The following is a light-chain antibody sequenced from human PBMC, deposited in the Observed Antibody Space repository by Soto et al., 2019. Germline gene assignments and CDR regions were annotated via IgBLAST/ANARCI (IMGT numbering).Light chain of an antibody. CDR3: QQYGSSPTWT. CDR2: GAS. Sequence: IVLTQSPGTLSLSPGERATLSCRASQSVSSSYLAWYQQKPGQAPRLLIYGASTRATGIPARFSGSGSGTDFTLTISRLEPEDFAVYYCQQYGSSPTWTFGQGTKVDIK. CDR1: QSVSSSY. V-gene: IGKV3-20*01. J-gene: IGKJ1*01.